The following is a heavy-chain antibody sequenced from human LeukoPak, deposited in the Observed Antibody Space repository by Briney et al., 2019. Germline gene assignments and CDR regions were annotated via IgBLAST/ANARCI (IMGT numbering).Heavy chain of an antibody. CDR2: IYYSGST. CDR1: GGSISSSSYY. D-gene: IGHD3-22*01. J-gene: IGHJ3*01. V-gene: IGHV4-39*07. Sequence: SETLSLICSVSGGSISSSSYYWGWIRQPPGKALAWIGSIYYSGSTSYNPSLKSRVTISVDTSGNQFSLKVTSVTAADTAVYYCARDEGRHDSPVWGQGTMVTVSS. CDR3: ARDEGRHDSPV.